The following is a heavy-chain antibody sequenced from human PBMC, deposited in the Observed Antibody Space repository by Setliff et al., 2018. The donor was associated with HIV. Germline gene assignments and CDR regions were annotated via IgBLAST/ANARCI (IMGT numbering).Heavy chain of an antibody. CDR2: IYTSGST. V-gene: IGHV4-4*07. CDR3: ASSVGFRDF. J-gene: IGHJ4*02. D-gene: IGHD3-10*01. Sequence: SETLSLTCTVSGGSISSYYWSWIRQPAGKGLEWIWLIYTSGSTNYSPSLKSRPSLSIESSKHQLFLKVMSVTAAASAVYYCASSVGFRDFWGQGTPVTVSS. CDR1: GGSISSYY.